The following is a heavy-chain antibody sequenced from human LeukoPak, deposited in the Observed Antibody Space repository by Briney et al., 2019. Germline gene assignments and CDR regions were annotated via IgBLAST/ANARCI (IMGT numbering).Heavy chain of an antibody. CDR1: GFTFSSYG. V-gene: IGHV3-30*02. Sequence: PGGSLRLSCAASGFTFSSYGMHWVRQAPGKGLDWVAFLRYDGSNKYYADSVKGRFTISRDNSKNTLYLQMNSLRAEDTAVYYCAKVGGVTMVRGVIIGPYYYYMDVWGKGTTVTVSS. CDR3: AKVGGVTMVRGVIIGPYYYYMDV. D-gene: IGHD3-10*01. CDR2: LRYDGSNK. J-gene: IGHJ6*03.